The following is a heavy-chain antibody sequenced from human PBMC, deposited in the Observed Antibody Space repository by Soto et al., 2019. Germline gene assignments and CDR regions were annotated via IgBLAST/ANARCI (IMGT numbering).Heavy chain of an antibody. Sequence: ASVKVSCKVSRYTLTDLSMHWVRQAPGKGLEWMGGFDPEDGETIYAQKFQGRVTLTEDTSADTTYMELSSLTSEDTAVYYCATVARQLWYYGMHVWGQGTTVTVSS. CDR1: RYTLTDLS. V-gene: IGHV1-24*01. J-gene: IGHJ6*02. CDR2: FDPEDGET. D-gene: IGHD5-18*01. CDR3: ATVARQLWYYGMHV.